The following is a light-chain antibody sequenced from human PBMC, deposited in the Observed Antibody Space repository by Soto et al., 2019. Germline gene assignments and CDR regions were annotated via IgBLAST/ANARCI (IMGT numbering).Light chain of an antibody. Sequence: QSVLTQLPSAAGTPGQRVTITCSGRTSKIGSNTVNWYKQLPGTAPKLLIYSNNQRPSGVPDRFSGSKSGSSASLAISGLQAEDGGDYDCAACDDSLNGPVFGGGTDLTVL. J-gene: IGLJ2*01. CDR1: TSKIGSNT. CDR3: AACDDSLNGPV. V-gene: IGLV1-44*01. CDR2: SNN.